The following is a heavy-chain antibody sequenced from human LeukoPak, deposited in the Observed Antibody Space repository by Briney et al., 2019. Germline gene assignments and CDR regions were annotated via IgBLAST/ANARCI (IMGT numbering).Heavy chain of an antibody. V-gene: IGHV1-2*02. J-gene: IGHJ4*02. Sequence: ASVKVSCKASGYTFTVYYMHWVRQAPGQGLEWMGWINPNSGGTSYAQKFQGRVTMTRDTSISTAYMELSRLRSDDTAVYYCARRSSGYSFDYWGQGTLVTVSS. CDR3: ARRSSGYSFDY. CDR1: GYTFTVYY. CDR2: INPNSGGT. D-gene: IGHD3-22*01.